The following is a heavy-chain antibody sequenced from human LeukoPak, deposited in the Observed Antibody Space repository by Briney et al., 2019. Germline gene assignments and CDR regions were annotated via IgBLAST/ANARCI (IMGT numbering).Heavy chain of an antibody. V-gene: IGHV3-43*01. CDR2: INWDGSST. CDR1: GFTFDYYT. Sequence: GGSLRLSCAASGFTFDYYTLHWVRQAPGRGLEWVSLINWDGSSTYYADSVKGRFTISRDNSKNSLYLQMNSLRTEDTAIYYCAKARSHSGYEPFDDWGQGTLVTVSS. J-gene: IGHJ4*02. D-gene: IGHD5-12*01. CDR3: AKARSHSGYEPFDD.